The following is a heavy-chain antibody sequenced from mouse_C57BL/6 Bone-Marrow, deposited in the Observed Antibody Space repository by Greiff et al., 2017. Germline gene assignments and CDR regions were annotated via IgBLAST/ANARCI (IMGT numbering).Heavy chain of an antibody. J-gene: IGHJ1*03. D-gene: IGHD2-1*01. V-gene: IGHV1-55*01. CDR1: GYTFTSYW. CDR2: IYPGSGST. Sequence: QVQLQQPGAELVKPGASVKMSCKASGYTFTSYWITWVKQRPGQGLEWIGDIYPGSGSTNYNEKFKSKATLTVDTSSSTAYMQLSSLTSEDSAVYYCESAPLYYGNSFWYVDVWGRGTRVTVTS. CDR3: ESAPLYYGNSFWYVDV.